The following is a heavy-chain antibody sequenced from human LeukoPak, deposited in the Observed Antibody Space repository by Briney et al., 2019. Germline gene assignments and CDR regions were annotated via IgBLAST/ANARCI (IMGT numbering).Heavy chain of an antibody. CDR2: IYSGGST. Sequence: GGSLRLSCAASGFTVSSNYMSWVRQAPGKGLEWVSVIYSGGSTYYADSVKGRFTTSRDNSKNTLYLQMNSLRAEDTAVYYCARDHNSWFDPWGQGTLVTVSS. J-gene: IGHJ5*02. CDR3: ARDHNSWFDP. CDR1: GFTVSSNY. V-gene: IGHV3-53*01.